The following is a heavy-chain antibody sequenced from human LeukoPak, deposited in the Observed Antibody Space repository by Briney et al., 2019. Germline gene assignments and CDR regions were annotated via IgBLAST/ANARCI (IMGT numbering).Heavy chain of an antibody. V-gene: IGHV3-21*01. D-gene: IGHD2-21*02. J-gene: IGHJ4*02. Sequence: PGGSLRLSCAASGFTFSSYSTNWVRQAPGKGLEWVSSISSSSTYIYYADSLKGRFTISRDNAKNSLYLQMNSLRAADTAVYYCARVGEIAYCGGDCYRTDWGQGTLVTVSS. CDR3: ARVGEIAYCGGDCYRTD. CDR1: GFTFSSYS. CDR2: ISSSSTYI.